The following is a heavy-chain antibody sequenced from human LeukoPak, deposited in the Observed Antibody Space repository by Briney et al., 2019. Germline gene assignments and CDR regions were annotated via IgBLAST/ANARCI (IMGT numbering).Heavy chain of an antibody. Sequence: GGSLRLSCAASGFTFSSYAMHRVRQAPGKGLEWVAVISYDGSNKYYADSVKGRFTISRDNSKNTLYLQMNSLRAEDTAVYYCAREAGYYYDSSGPFDYWGQGTLVTVSS. D-gene: IGHD3-22*01. V-gene: IGHV3-30-3*01. J-gene: IGHJ4*02. CDR3: AREAGYYYDSSGPFDY. CDR2: ISYDGSNK. CDR1: GFTFSSYA.